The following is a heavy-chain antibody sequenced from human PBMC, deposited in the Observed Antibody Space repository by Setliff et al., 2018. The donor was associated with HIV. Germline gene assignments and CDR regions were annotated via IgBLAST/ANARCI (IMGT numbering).Heavy chain of an antibody. CDR3: AIEVIGGWLRPMPDY. V-gene: IGHV1-69*06. CDR1: GGTFSSYA. J-gene: IGHJ4*02. Sequence: GASVKVSCKASGGTFSSYAITWVRQAPGQGLEWMGGIIPIFGKANYAQKFQGRVTIIADKSTSPAYMELSSLRSEDTAVYYCAIEVIGGWLRPMPDYWGPGTLVTVSS. D-gene: IGHD5-12*01. CDR2: IIPIFGKA.